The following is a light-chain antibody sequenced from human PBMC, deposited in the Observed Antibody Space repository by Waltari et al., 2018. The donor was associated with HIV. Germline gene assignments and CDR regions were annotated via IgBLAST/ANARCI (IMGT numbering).Light chain of an antibody. CDR1: SSNIGTNY. CDR2: RNN. J-gene: IGLJ2*01. CDR3: AAWDENLRGRVV. V-gene: IGLV1-47*01. Sequence: QSVLTQPPSASGTPGQRVTISCSGSSSNIGTNYIYWYQQLPGTAPKLLIYRNNQRPSGVPDRFSGSKSGTSVFLAISGLRSEDEADYYCAAWDENLRGRVVFGGGTKLTVL.